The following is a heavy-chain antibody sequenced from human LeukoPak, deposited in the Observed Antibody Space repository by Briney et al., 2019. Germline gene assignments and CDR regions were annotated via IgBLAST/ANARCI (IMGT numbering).Heavy chain of an antibody. D-gene: IGHD3-16*02. CDR2: IKQDGSEK. Sequence: GGSLRLSCAASGFTFSSYWMSWVRQAPGKGLEWVANIKQDGSEKYYVDSVKGRFTISRDNAKNSLYLQMNSLRAEDTAVYYCARWKGNYDYVWGSYLSYWGQGTLVTVSS. V-gene: IGHV3-7*03. CDR1: GFTFSSYW. CDR3: ARWKGNYDYVWGSYLSY. J-gene: IGHJ4*02.